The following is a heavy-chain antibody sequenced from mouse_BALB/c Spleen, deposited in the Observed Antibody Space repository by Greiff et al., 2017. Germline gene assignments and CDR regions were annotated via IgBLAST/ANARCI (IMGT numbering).Heavy chain of an antibody. CDR1: GFTFSDYY. V-gene: IGHV5-4*02. D-gene: IGHD2-10*01. J-gene: IGHJ2*01. CDR3: ARGGAYSLYYFDY. CDR2: ISDGGSYT. Sequence: EVQLVESGGGLVKPGGSLKLSCAASGFTFSDYYMYWVRQTPEKRLEWVATISDGGSYTYYPDSVKGRFTISRDNAKNNLYLQMSSLKSEDTAMYYCARGGAYSLYYFDYGGQGTTLTVSS.